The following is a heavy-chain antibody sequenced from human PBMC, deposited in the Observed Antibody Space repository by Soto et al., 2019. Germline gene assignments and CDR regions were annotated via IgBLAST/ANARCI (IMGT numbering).Heavy chain of an antibody. D-gene: IGHD6-13*01. Sequence: SETLSLTCTVSGGSISSSSYYWGWIRQPPGRGLEWMGSIYYSGSTYYNPSLKSRVTISVDTSNNQFSLKLSSVTAADTAVYSRAFFAEPGQQDLVHYYYYGMDVWGQGTTVTVSS. V-gene: IGHV4-39*01. CDR2: IYYSGST. CDR3: AFFAEPGQQDLVHYYYYGMDV. J-gene: IGHJ6*02. CDR1: GGSISSSSYY.